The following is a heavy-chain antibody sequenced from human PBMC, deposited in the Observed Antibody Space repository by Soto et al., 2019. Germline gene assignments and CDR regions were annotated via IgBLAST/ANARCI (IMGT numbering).Heavy chain of an antibody. V-gene: IGHV1-58*01. Sequence: SVKVSCKASGFTFTSSAVQWVRQARGQRLEWIGWIVVGSGNTNYAQKFQERVTITRDMSTSTAYMELSSLRSEDTAVYYCAADQLEYCGGDCYSSGYWGQGTLVTVSS. J-gene: IGHJ4*02. CDR2: IVVGSGNT. CDR1: GFTFTSSA. CDR3: AADQLEYCGGDCYSSGY. D-gene: IGHD2-21*02.